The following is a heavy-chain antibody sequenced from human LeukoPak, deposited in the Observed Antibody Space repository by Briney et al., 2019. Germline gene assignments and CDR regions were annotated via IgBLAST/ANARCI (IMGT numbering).Heavy chain of an antibody. Sequence: GGSLRLSCAASGFTFSSYAMSWVRQAPGKGLEWVSNISGSGGSTYYADSVKGRVTISRDNSKNTLYLQVNSLRVEDTAVYYCAKDRLGAMMYFDFWGQGTLVTVSS. D-gene: IGHD1-26*01. J-gene: IGHJ4*02. V-gene: IGHV3-23*01. CDR2: ISGSGGST. CDR1: GFTFSSYA. CDR3: AKDRLGAMMYFDF.